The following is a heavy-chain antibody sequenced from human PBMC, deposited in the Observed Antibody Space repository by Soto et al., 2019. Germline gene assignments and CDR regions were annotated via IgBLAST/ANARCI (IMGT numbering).Heavy chain of an antibody. V-gene: IGHV1-18*01. J-gene: IGHJ4*02. CDR3: ARDPGAGTNFDY. CDR2: IKAYNCNT. D-gene: IGHD6-19*01. Sequence: QVQLVQSGAEVKKPGASVKVSCKASGYTFTSYGISWVRQAPGQGLEWMGWIKAYNCNTSYAQKLQVRVTMTTGTSTSTAYMELRSLRSDNTAVFYCARDPGAGTNFDYWGQGTLVTVSS. CDR1: GYTFTSYG.